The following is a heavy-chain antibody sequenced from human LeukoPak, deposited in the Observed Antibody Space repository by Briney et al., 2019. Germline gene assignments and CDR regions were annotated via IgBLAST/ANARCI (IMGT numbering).Heavy chain of an antibody. CDR1: GGSISSGDYY. V-gene: IGHV4-30-4*08. Sequence: SETLSLTCTVSGGSISSGDYYWSWIRQPPGKGLEWIGYIYYSGSTYYNPSLKSRVTISVDTSKNQFSLKLSSATAADTAVYYCARGRRYSLKTFDYWGQGTLVTVSS. D-gene: IGHD1-1*01. CDR2: IYYSGST. J-gene: IGHJ4*02. CDR3: ARGRRYSLKTFDY.